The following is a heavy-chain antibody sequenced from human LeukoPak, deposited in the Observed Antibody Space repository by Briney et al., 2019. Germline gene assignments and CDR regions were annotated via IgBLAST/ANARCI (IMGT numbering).Heavy chain of an antibody. V-gene: IGHV3-74*01. Sequence: GGSLRLSYSASGFVFSDYYMHWVRQAPGKGLVWVSHINGDGSNVNYADSVKGRFTISRDNAKNTLYLQMSSLRVEDTALYYCGRGKSPAAVDDWGQGTLVTVPS. D-gene: IGHD2-2*01. CDR2: INGDGSNV. CDR3: GRGKSPAAVDD. CDR1: GFVFSDYY. J-gene: IGHJ4*02.